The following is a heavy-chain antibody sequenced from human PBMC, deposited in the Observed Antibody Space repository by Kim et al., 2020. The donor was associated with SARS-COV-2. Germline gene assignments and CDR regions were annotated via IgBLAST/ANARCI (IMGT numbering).Heavy chain of an antibody. J-gene: IGHJ4*02. Sequence: GGSLRLSCAASGFTFSSYEMNWVRQAPGKGLEWVSYISSSGSTIYYADSVKGRFTISRDNAKNSLYLQMNSLRAEDTAVYYCARGIRYYDFWSGYPRGYYFVYWGQGTLVTVSS. CDR2: ISSSGSTI. CDR3: ARGIRYYDFWSGYPRGYYFVY. CDR1: GFTFSSYE. V-gene: IGHV3-48*03. D-gene: IGHD3-3*01.